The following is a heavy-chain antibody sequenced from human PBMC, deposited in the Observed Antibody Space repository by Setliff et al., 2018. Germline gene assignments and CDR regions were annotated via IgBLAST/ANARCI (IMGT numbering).Heavy chain of an antibody. CDR2: IDPTDSYT. CDR3: ARQKYGDYDDENYYYMDA. V-gene: IGHV5-10-1*01. CDR1: GYSFTTYW. Sequence: PGESLKISCTGSGYSFTTYWISWVRQMPGKGPEWMGRIDPTDSYTNYNPSFQGRITISADKSVNTVYVQWSSLKASDTAMYYCARQKYGDYDDENYYYMDAWGKGTTVTVSS. D-gene: IGHD4-17*01. J-gene: IGHJ6*03.